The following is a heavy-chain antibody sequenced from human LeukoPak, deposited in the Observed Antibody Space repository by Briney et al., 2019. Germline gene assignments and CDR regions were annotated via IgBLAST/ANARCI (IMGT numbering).Heavy chain of an antibody. J-gene: IGHJ6*03. CDR3: ARGYSSGWDPYYYYMDV. CDR2: INHSGST. D-gene: IGHD6-19*01. CDR1: GGSFSGYY. V-gene: IGHV4-34*01. Sequence: SETLSLTCAVYGGSFSGYYWSWIRQPPGKGLEWIGEINHSGSTNYNPSLKSRVTISVDTSKNQFSLKLSSVTPEDTAVYYCARGYSSGWDPYYYYMDVWGQGTLVTVSS.